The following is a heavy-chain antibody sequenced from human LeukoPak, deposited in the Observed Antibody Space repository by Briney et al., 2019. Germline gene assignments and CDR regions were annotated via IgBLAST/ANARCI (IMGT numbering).Heavy chain of an antibody. Sequence: ASVKVSCKASGYTFTGYYMHWVRQAPGQGLEWMGWINPNSGGTNYAQKFQGRVTMTRDTSISTAYMELSRLRSDDTAVYYCARFALPLIGFDYWGQGTLVTVSS. V-gene: IGHV1-2*02. J-gene: IGHJ4*02. CDR2: INPNSGGT. CDR1: GYTFTGYY. CDR3: ARFALPLIGFDY. D-gene: IGHD3-22*01.